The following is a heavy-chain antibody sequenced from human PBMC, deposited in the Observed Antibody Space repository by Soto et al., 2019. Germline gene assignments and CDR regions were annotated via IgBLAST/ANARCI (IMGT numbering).Heavy chain of an antibody. J-gene: IGHJ4*02. D-gene: IGHD2-2*01. V-gene: IGHV3-15*07. CDR3: TTDIVVVQAAMVDY. Sequence: PGGALRLSCAASGFTFSNAWMNWVRQAPGKGLEWVGRIKSKTDGGTTDYAAPVKGRFTISRDDSKNTLYLQMNSLKTEDTAVYYCTTDIVVVQAAMVDYWGQGTLVTVSS. CDR1: GFTFSNAW. CDR2: IKSKTDGGTT.